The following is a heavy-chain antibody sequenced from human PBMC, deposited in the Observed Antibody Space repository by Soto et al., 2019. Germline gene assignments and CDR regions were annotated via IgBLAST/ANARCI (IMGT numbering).Heavy chain of an antibody. Sequence: EVQLVESGGGLVQPGGSLRLSCAASGFTFSSYAMHWVRQAPGKGLEYVSAISSNGGSTYYANSVKGRFTISRDNSKNTLYLQMGSLRAEDMALYYCARQGRAVSSYYFDNWGQGTLLTVSS. J-gene: IGHJ4*02. V-gene: IGHV3-64*01. D-gene: IGHD3-10*01. CDR1: GFTFSSYA. CDR3: ARQGRAVSSYYFDN. CDR2: ISSNGGST.